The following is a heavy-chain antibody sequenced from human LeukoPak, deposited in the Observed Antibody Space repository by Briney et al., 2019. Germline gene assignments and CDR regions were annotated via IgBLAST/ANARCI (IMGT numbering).Heavy chain of an antibody. V-gene: IGHV3-23*01. CDR3: AKDPDYYDSSGSRFQH. Sequence: GGSLRLSCAASGFTFSSYAMSWVRQAPGKGLEWVSAISGSGGSTYYADSVKGRFTISRDNSKNTLYLQMNSLRAEDTAVYYCAKDPDYYDSSGSRFQHWGQGTLVTVSS. CDR1: GFTFSSYA. D-gene: IGHD3-22*01. J-gene: IGHJ1*01. CDR2: ISGSGGST.